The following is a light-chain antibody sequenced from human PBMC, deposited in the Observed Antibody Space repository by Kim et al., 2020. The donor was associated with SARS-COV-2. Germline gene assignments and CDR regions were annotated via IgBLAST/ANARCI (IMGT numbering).Light chain of an antibody. CDR2: EDN. J-gene: IGLJ2*01. Sequence: TVTSTGTSSISSIGSNYVQWYQQRPGSAPTTVIYEDNQRPSGVPDRFSGSIDSSSNSASLTISGLKTEDEADYYCQSYDSSNHVVFGGGTQLTVL. V-gene: IGLV6-57*02. CDR1: ISSIGSNY. CDR3: QSYDSSNHVV.